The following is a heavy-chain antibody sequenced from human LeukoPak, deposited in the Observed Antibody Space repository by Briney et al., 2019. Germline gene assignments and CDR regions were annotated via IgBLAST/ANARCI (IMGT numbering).Heavy chain of an antibody. Sequence: ASVKVSCKASGGTFSSYAISWVRQAPGQGLEWMGRIIPILGIANYARKFQGRVTITADKSTSTAYMELSSLRSEDTAVYYCARDPDYDYVWGIPEWFDPWGQGTLVTVSS. CDR3: ARDPDYDYVWGIPEWFDP. CDR2: IIPILGIA. D-gene: IGHD3-16*01. V-gene: IGHV1-69*04. CDR1: GGTFSSYA. J-gene: IGHJ5*02.